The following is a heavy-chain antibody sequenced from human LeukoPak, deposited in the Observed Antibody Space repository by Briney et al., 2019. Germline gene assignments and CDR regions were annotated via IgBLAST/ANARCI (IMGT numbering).Heavy chain of an antibody. J-gene: IGHJ5*02. CDR1: GGSFSGYY. CDR2: INQSGRT. D-gene: IGHD3-3*01. CDR3: ARQDYDFWSGYSNWFDP. Sequence: PSETLSLTCGVYGGSFSGYYWSWIRQVPGKGQEWLGEINQSGRTSYNPSLKSRVTISVDTSKNQFSLKLSSVTAADTAVYYCARQDYDFWSGYSNWFDPWGQGTLVTVSS. V-gene: IGHV4-34*01.